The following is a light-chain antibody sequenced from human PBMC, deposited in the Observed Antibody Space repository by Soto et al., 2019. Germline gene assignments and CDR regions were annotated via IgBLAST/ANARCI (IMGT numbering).Light chain of an antibody. J-gene: IGKJ2*01. CDR3: QHYTNWPYT. Sequence: EIVMTQSPATLSVSPGERASLSCRASQSVGSNLAWYQQTAGQAPRLLIYGASTRATGIPARFSGSGSGTEFTLTISRLQYEGFAVYSCQHYTNWPYTFGQGTKLEIK. CDR1: QSVGSN. V-gene: IGKV3-15*01. CDR2: GAS.